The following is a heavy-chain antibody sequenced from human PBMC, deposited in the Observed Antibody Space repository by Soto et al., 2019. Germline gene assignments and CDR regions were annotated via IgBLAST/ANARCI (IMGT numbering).Heavy chain of an antibody. Sequence: KSSETLSLTCTVSGGSISSYYWSWIRQPPGKGLEWIGYIYYSGSTNYNPSLKSRVTISVDTSKNQFSLKLSSVTAADTAVYYCARVLGDYYGSGSPSPFFDYWGQGTQVTVSS. D-gene: IGHD3-10*01. CDR2: IYYSGST. CDR1: GGSISSYY. J-gene: IGHJ4*02. CDR3: ARVLGDYYGSGSPSPFFDY. V-gene: IGHV4-59*01.